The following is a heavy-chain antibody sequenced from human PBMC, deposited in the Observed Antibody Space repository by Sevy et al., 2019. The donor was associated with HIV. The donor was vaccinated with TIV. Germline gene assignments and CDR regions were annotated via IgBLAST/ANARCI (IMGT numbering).Heavy chain of an antibody. CDR2: ISWKSGSI. J-gene: IGHJ4*02. V-gene: IGHV3-9*01. D-gene: IGHD4-17*01. Sequence: GGSLRLSCAASGFTFEDYAMHWVRQAPGKGLEWVSGISWKSGSIGYADSVKGRFTISRDNAKNSLYLQMNSLRAEDTALYYCEKDIRQWAGDQTGFDYWCQGTLVTVSS. CDR1: GFTFEDYA. CDR3: EKDIRQWAGDQTGFDY.